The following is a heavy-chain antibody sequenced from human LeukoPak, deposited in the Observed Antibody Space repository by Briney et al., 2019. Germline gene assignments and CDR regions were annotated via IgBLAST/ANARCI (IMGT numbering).Heavy chain of an antibody. V-gene: IGHV3-23*01. D-gene: IGHD5-18*01. J-gene: IGHJ4*02. CDR3: ANDMDTAMVHDSLFDY. CDR2: ISGSGGST. CDR1: GFTFSSYA. Sequence: GGSLRLSCAASGFTFSSYAMSWVRQAPGKGLEWVSAISGSGGSTYYADSAKGRFTISRDNSKDTLYLQMNSLRAEDTAVYYCANDMDTAMVHDSLFDYWGQGTLVTVSS.